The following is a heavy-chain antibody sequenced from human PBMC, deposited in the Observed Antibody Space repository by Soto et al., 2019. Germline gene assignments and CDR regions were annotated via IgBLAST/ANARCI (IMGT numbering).Heavy chain of an antibody. J-gene: IGHJ4*02. V-gene: IGHV3-23*01. CDR2: ISCCGGST. CDR1: GFNFKKFA. CDR3: AKADGEQWLIPHLDN. Sequence: EVQLLESGGGVVQPGGSLRLSCVASGFNFKKFAMSWVRQAPGEGLEWVSGISCCGGSTSYADSVKGRFSIARDDSTNTLSLQMNNLRVEDTAQYYCAKADGEQWLIPHLDNWGQGTLVTVS. D-gene: IGHD6-19*01.